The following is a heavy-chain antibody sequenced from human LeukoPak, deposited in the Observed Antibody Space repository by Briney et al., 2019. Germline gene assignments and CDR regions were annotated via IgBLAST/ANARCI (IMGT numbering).Heavy chain of an antibody. V-gene: IGHV3-7*01. D-gene: IGHD6-19*01. J-gene: IGHJ4*02. CDR1: GFSFSTYW. Sequence: GGSLRLSCAASGFSFSTYWMSWVRQAPGKGLEWVANIKPDGSDKYYVDSVKGRFTISRDNAKNSPYLQMNSLRAEDSALYYCARASAVAGTRDYWGQGTLVTVSS. CDR2: IKPDGSDK. CDR3: ARASAVAGTRDY.